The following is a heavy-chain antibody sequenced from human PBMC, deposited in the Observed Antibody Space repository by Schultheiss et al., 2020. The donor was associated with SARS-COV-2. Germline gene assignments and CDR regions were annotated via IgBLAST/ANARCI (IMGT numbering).Heavy chain of an antibody. V-gene: IGHV3-23*01. J-gene: IGHJ6*02. CDR2: ISGSGGYT. Sequence: GGSLRLSCAASGFTFSSYAMSWVRQAPGKGLEWVSAISGSGGYTYYADSVKGRFTISRDNSKNTLYLQMNSLRAEDTAVYYCAKGGYDFWSGYPRYYYYGMDVWGQGTTVTVSS. D-gene: IGHD3-3*01. CDR1: GFTFSSYA. CDR3: AKGGYDFWSGYPRYYYYGMDV.